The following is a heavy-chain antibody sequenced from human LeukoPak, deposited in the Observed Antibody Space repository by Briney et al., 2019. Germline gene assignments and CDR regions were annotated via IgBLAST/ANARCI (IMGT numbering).Heavy chain of an antibody. CDR3: ARGYSSSWGDWDYFDY. V-gene: IGHV4-39*01. Sequence: PSETLSLTCTVSGGSIGSSSYDWGWIRQPPGKGLEWIGSIYYSGSTYYNPSLKSRVTISVDTSKNQFSLKLSSVTAADTAVYYCARGYSSSWGDWDYFDYWGQGTLVTVSS. CDR1: GGSIGSSSYD. CDR2: IYYSGST. J-gene: IGHJ4*02. D-gene: IGHD6-13*01.